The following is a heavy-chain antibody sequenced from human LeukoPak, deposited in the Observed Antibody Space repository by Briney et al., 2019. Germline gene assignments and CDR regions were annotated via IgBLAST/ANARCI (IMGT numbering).Heavy chain of an antibody. J-gene: IGHJ5*02. CDR1: GYTFTSYD. V-gene: IGHV1-8*02. CDR2: MNPNSGNT. Sequence: ASVKVSCKASGYTFTSYDINWVRQATGQGLEWMGWMNPNSGNTGYAQKFQGRVTMTRDTSISTAYMELSRLRSDDTAVYYCARGALLSMIAGFDPWGQGTLVTVSS. CDR3: ARGALLSMIAGFDP. D-gene: IGHD2/OR15-2a*01.